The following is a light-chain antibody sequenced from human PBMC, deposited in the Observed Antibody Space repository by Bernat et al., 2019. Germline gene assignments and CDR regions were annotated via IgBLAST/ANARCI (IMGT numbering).Light chain of an antibody. J-gene: IGKJ1*01. Sequence: EIVLTQSPGTLSLSPGERATISCRASQSLTSGSLAGYQQKPGQAPRLLIYAASSRVTGIPDKFSGSGSGTDFTLSISRLEPEDFAVYYCQQYGASPPWTFGQGTKVEIK. CDR2: AAS. V-gene: IGKV3-20*01. CDR3: QQYGASPPWT. CDR1: QSLTSGS.